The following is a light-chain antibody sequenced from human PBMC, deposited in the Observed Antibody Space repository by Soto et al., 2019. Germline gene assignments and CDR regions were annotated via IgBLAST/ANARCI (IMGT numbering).Light chain of an antibody. CDR3: QQYNSYPLT. CDR2: DAS. CDR1: QSISNW. J-gene: IGKJ4*01. Sequence: DIPMTQSPSTLSASVGGRGTITCRASQSISNWLAWYQQKPGKAPKLLIYDASSLESGVPSRFSGSGSGTEFTLTISSLQPDDFATYYCQQYNSYPLTCGGGTKGDIK. V-gene: IGKV1-5*01.